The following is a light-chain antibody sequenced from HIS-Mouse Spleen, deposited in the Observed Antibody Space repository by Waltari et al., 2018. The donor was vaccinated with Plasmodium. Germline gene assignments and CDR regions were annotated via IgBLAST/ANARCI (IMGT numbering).Light chain of an antibody. Sequence: SYELTQPPSVPVSPGQTARITCSGDALQNKYAYLYQQKSGQAPVLVIYEDSNRPSGIPERFYGSSSGTMATLTISGAQVEDEADYYCYSTDSSGNHRVFGGGTKLTVL. J-gene: IGLJ3*02. V-gene: IGLV3-10*01. CDR3: YSTDSSGNHRV. CDR2: EDS. CDR1: ALQNKY.